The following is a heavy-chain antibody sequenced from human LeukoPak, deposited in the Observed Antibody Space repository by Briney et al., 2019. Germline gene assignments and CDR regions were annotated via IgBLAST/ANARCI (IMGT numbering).Heavy chain of an antibody. Sequence: SETLPLTCTVPGDSISSSDYYWGWIRQPPGKGLGWIGTISYRGSTYYNPSLQSRVTISVDTSKNQFSLELSSVTAADTAVYYCARGSRRLADFHYWGQGTL. J-gene: IGHJ4*02. CDR1: GDSISSSDYY. CDR2: ISYRGST. D-gene: IGHD1-26*01. CDR3: ARGSRRLADFHY. V-gene: IGHV4-39*01.